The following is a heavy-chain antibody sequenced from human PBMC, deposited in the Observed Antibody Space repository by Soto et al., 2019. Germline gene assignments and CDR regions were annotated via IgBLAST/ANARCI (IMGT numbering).Heavy chain of an antibody. D-gene: IGHD6-19*01. CDR1: GYTFIGYY. CDR2: INPKSGGT. CDR3: ARRGLTAVAAYYLDY. V-gene: IGHV1-2*02. J-gene: IGHJ4*01. Sequence: ASVKVSCKASGYTFIGYYIHWVRQAPGQGLEWMGWINPKSGGTNYAQKFQGRITMTRDTSTSTVYMELRKVRFDDTAVYYCARRGLTAVAAYYLDYWGQGTLVTVSS.